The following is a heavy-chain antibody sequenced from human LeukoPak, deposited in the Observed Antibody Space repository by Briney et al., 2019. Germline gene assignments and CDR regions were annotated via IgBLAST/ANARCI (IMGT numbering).Heavy chain of an antibody. Sequence: PSETLSLTCAVYGGSFSGYYWSWIRQPPGKGLEWIGSIYYSGSTYYNPSLKSRVTISVDTSKNQFSLKLSSVTAADTAVYYCARNPTVTTRANYYYYYGMDVWGQGTTVTVSS. D-gene: IGHD4-11*01. CDR3: ARNPTVTTRANYYYYYGMDV. J-gene: IGHJ6*02. CDR1: GGSFSGYY. CDR2: IYYSGST. V-gene: IGHV4-34*01.